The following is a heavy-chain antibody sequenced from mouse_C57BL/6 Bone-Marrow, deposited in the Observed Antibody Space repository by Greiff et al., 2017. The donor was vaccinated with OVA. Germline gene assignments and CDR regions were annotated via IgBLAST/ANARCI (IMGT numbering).Heavy chain of an antibody. CDR2: INPSSGYT. Sequence: VQLQQSGAELARPGASVKMSCKASGYTFTSYTMHWVKQRPGQGLEWIGYINPSSGYTKYNQKFKDKATLTADKSSSTAYMQLSSLTSEDSAVYFCASQGNWDYWGQGTTLTVSS. V-gene: IGHV1-4*01. CDR1: GYTFTSYT. J-gene: IGHJ2*01. CDR3: ASQGNWDY. D-gene: IGHD4-1*01.